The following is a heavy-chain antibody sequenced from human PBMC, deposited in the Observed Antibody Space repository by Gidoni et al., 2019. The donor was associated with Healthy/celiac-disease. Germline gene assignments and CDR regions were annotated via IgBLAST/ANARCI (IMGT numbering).Heavy chain of an antibody. J-gene: IGHJ4*02. D-gene: IGHD3-22*01. CDR3: TRDSYYYDSSGYYSGPLFDY. CDR2: IRSKAYGGTT. V-gene: IGHV3-49*05. CDR1: GFTFGDYA. Sequence: EVQLVESGGGLVKPGRSLRLSCTASGFTFGDYAMSWFRQAPGKGLEWVGFIRSKAYGGTTEYAASVKGRFTISRDDSKSIAYLQMNSLKTEDTAVYYCTRDSYYYDSSGYYSGPLFDYWGQGTLVTVSS.